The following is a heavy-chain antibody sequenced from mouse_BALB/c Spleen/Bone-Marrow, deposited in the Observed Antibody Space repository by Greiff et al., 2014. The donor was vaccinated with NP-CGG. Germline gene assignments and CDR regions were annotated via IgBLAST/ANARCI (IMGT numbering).Heavy chain of an antibody. CDR2: ISSGGSYT. CDR3: ARQYCNLGVMDY. CDR1: GFTFSRYG. Sequence: EVQGVESGGDLVKPGGSLKLSCAASGFTFSRYGMSWVRQTPDKRLEWVANISSGGSYTYYPDSVKGRFTISRDNAKNTLYLHMSSLKSEDTAMYYCARQYCNLGVMDYWGQGTSVTVSS. V-gene: IGHV5-6*01. D-gene: IGHD2-1*01. J-gene: IGHJ4*01.